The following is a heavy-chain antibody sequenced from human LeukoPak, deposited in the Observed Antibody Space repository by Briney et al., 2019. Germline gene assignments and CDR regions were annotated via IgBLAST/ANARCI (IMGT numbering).Heavy chain of an antibody. CDR2: IYYSGST. Sequence: SETLSLTCTVSGGSISSSSYYWGWIRQPPGKGLEWIGSIYYSGSTNYNPSLKSRVTISIDKSNNHFSLKLGSVTAADTAVYYCARGGDGYPFDYWGQGTLVTVSS. J-gene: IGHJ4*02. CDR3: ARGGDGYPFDY. V-gene: IGHV4-39*07. CDR1: GGSISSSSYY. D-gene: IGHD5-24*01.